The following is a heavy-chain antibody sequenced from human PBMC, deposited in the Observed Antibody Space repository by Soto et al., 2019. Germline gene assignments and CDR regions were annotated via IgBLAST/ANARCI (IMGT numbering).Heavy chain of an antibody. J-gene: IGHJ5*02. CDR3: SMGIPGSEAWFGP. Sequence: VQLVQSGGEVKRPGASVKVSCKTSGYTFSNYGITWVRQAPGQPLEWLGWISLYSDGTNHAQKFQGRVSMTTDKATTTAYLEMRSLRSADTAVYYWSMGIPGSEAWFGPLGQGTLVTVSS. D-gene: IGHD6-13*01. CDR2: ISLYSDGT. CDR1: GYTFSNYG. V-gene: IGHV1-18*01.